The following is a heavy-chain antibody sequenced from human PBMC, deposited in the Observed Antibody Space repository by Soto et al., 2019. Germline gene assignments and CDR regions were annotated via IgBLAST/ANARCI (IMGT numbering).Heavy chain of an antibody. CDR3: ARRWGRSFDY. CDR2: IYYSGST. Sequence: SETLSLTCTVSGGSISSGGYYWNWIRQHPGKGLEWIGYIYYSGSTSYNPSLKSRVTISVDTSKNQFSLKLSSVTAADTAVYYCARRWGRSFDYWGQGTLVTVS. V-gene: IGHV4-61*08. D-gene: IGHD2-15*01. CDR1: GGSISSGGYY. J-gene: IGHJ4*02.